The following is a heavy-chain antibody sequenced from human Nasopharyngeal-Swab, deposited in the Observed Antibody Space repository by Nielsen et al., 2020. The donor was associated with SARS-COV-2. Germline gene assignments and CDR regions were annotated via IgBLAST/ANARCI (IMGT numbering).Heavy chain of an antibody. D-gene: IGHD1-26*01. Sequence: GESLKISCAASGFTFSSYAMHWVRQAPGKGLEYVSAISSNGGSTYYANSVKGRFTISRDNSKNTLYLQMNSLRAEDTAVYYCARAAGGSYVAPFDYWGQGTLVTVSS. CDR3: ARAAGGSYVAPFDY. CDR2: ISSNGGST. CDR1: GFTFSSYA. J-gene: IGHJ4*02. V-gene: IGHV3-64*01.